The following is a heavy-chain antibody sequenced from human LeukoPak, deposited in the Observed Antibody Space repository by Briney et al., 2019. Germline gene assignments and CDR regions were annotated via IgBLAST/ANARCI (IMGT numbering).Heavy chain of an antibody. J-gene: IGHJ4*02. CDR3: AKEALNDFWSGYYFDY. V-gene: IGHV3-30*18. D-gene: IGHD3-3*01. CDR1: GFTFSNYG. Sequence: GGSLRLSCAASGFTFSNYGMHWVRQAPGKGLEWVAVISYDGSHTDYSDSVKGRFTISRDNSKSTLFLQMNNLRVEDTAIYYCAKEALNDFWSGYYFDYWGQGTLVTLSS. CDR2: ISYDGSHT.